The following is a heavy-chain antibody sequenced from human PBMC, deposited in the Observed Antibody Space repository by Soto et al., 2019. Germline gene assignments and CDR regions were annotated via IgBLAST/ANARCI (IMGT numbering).Heavy chain of an antibody. Sequence: SETLSLTCTVSGGSISSSSYYWGWTRQPPGKGLEWIGSIYYSGSTYYNPSLKSRVTISVDTSKNQFSLKLSSMTAADTAVYYCARHGRYDYGDRNDYWGQGTLVTVSS. CDR2: IYYSGST. J-gene: IGHJ4*02. V-gene: IGHV4-39*01. CDR3: ARHGRYDYGDRNDY. CDR1: GGSISSSSYY. D-gene: IGHD4-17*01.